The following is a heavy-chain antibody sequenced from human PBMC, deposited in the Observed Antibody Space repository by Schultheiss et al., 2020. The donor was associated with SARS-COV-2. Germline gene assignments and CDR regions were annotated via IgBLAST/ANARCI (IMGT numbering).Heavy chain of an antibody. CDR2: IWYDGSNK. J-gene: IGHJ4*02. Sequence: GGSLRLSCAASGFTFSSYAMSWVRQAPGKGLEWVAVIWYDGSNKYYADSVKGRFTISRDNSKNTLYLQMNSLRAEDTAVYYCASGIDVPAFDYWGQGTLVTVSS. V-gene: IGHV3-33*08. D-gene: IGHD2-21*02. CDR1: GFTFSSYA. CDR3: ASGIDVPAFDY.